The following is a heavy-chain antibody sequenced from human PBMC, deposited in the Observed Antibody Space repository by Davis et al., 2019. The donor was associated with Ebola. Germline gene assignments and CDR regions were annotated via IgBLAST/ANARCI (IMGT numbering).Heavy chain of an antibody. Sequence: PGGSLRLSCAASGFTFSSYSMNWVRQAPGKGLEWVSYISSSSSTIYYADSVKGRFTISRDNAKNSLYLQMNSLRDEDTAVYYCARDLKKYYYYGMDVWGQGTTVTVSS. CDR1: GFTFSSYS. J-gene: IGHJ6*02. V-gene: IGHV3-48*02. CDR2: ISSSSSTI. CDR3: ARDLKKYYYYGMDV.